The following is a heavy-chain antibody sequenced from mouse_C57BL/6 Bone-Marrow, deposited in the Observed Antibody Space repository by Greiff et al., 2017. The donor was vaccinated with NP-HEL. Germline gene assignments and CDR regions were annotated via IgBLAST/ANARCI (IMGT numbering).Heavy chain of an antibody. J-gene: IGHJ2*01. CDR2: INPNNGGT. V-gene: IGHV1-26*01. CDR3: ARSTGTRGYFDY. Sequence: VQLQQSGPELVKPGASVKISCTASGYTFTDYYMNWVKQSHGKSLEWIGDINPNNGGTSYNQKFKGKATLTVDKSSSTAYIELRSLTSEDSAVYYCARSTGTRGYFDYWGQGTTLTVSS. CDR1: GYTFTDYY. D-gene: IGHD4-1*01.